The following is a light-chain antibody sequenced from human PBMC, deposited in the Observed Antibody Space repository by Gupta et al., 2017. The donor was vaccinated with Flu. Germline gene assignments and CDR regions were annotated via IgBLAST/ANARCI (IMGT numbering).Light chain of an antibody. J-gene: IGKJ2*01. CDR1: QIILYNSNNRNY. V-gene: IGKV4-1*01. CDR3: QQYSTPPYA. Sequence: DIVMTQSPDSLAVSLGERATINCKSSQIILYNSNNRNYLAWYQQKPGQPPKLLIYWASTRESGVPDRFSGSGSGTDFTLTISSLQAEDLAVYYCQQYSTPPYAFGQGTKVEI. CDR2: WAS.